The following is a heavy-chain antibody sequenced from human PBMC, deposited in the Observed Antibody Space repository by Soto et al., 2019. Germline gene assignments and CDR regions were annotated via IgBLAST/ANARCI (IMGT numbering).Heavy chain of an antibody. D-gene: IGHD4-17*01. V-gene: IGHV3-23*04. CDR3: AKILSRVTVFYYGMDV. J-gene: IGHJ6*02. Sequence: VQLVESGGGVVQPGRSLRLSCAASGFTFSSYGMHWVRQAPGKGLEWVSSISDSGGDTYYADSVRGRFTISRDNSKNTLYLQMNSLRDEDTAVYYCAKILSRVTVFYYGMDVWGQGTTVTVSS. CDR2: ISDSGGDT. CDR1: GFTFSSYG.